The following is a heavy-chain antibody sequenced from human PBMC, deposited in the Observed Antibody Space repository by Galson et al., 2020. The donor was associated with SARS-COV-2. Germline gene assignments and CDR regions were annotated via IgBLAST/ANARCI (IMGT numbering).Heavy chain of an antibody. J-gene: IGHJ4*02. CDR2: IKSKYDGGTT. V-gene: IGHV3-15*01. Sequence: GESLKISCAASGLTLSDAWMSWVRQAPGKGLEWVGRIKSKYDGGTTDYAAPLKGRFTISRDDSKNTLYLQMNSLKTEDTAMYYCTTGGAAWGQGTLVTVSS. CDR1: GLTLSDAW. D-gene: IGHD6-13*01. CDR3: TTGGAA.